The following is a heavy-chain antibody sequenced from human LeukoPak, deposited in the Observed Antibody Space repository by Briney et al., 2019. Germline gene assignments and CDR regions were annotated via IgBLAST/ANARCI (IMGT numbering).Heavy chain of an antibody. D-gene: IGHD6-13*01. J-gene: IGHJ4*02. CDR3: ARDRAVGIAAGYFDY. Sequence: SETLSLTCTVSGGSISSGGYYWSWIRQPPGKGLEWIGYIYHSGSTYYNPSLKSRVTISVDRSKNQFSLKLSSVTAADTAVYYCARDRAVGIAAGYFDYWGQGTLVTVSS. CDR1: GGSISSGGYY. V-gene: IGHV4-30-2*01. CDR2: IYHSGST.